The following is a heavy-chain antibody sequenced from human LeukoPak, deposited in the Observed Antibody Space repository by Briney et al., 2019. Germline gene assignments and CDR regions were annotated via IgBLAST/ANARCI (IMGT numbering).Heavy chain of an antibody. V-gene: IGHV4-61*05. Sequence: SETLSLTCTVSGGSISSSSYYWGWIRQPPGKGLEWIGYIYYSGSTNYNPSLKSRVTISVDTSKNQFSLQLSSVTAADTAVYYCARQRDGLEGPHSSGRLHFDYWGQGTLVTVSS. D-gene: IGHD6-19*01. J-gene: IGHJ4*02. CDR2: IYYSGST. CDR3: ARQRDGLEGPHSSGRLHFDY. CDR1: GGSISSSSYY.